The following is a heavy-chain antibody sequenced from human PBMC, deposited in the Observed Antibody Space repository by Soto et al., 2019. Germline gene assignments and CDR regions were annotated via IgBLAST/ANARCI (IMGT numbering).Heavy chain of an antibody. Sequence: QLHLVQSGAVVKKPGASVTVSCSASGYPVTAYYMHWVRQAPGRGLEWMGGINPATGAAKYTQTFQGRVTMTRDTSTSNVFMELSGLTSEDPAVFYWARGGGVGVAGSAAFDMWGQGTLVTVSS. CDR3: ARGGGVGVAGSAAFDM. CDR1: GYPVTAYY. V-gene: IGHV1-2*02. J-gene: IGHJ3*02. CDR2: INPATGAA. D-gene: IGHD3-3*01.